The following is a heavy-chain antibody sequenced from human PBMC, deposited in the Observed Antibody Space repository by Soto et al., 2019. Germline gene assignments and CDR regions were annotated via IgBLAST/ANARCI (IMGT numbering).Heavy chain of an antibody. J-gene: IGHJ4*02. CDR2: INHSGST. Sequence: QVQLQQWGEGLLKPSETLSLTCAVYGGSFSGYYWSWIRQSPGKGLEWIGEINHSGSTNYNPSLKSRVTISVDTSKNQFSLRLSSVTAADTAVYYCARARGSDHGGNWGQGTLVTVSS. CDR1: GGSFSGYY. D-gene: IGHD2-21*02. V-gene: IGHV4-34*02. CDR3: ARARGSDHGGN.